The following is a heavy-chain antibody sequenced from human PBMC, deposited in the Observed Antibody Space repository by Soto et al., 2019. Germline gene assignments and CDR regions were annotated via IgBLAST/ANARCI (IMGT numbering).Heavy chain of an antibody. J-gene: IGHJ3*02. V-gene: IGHV6-1*01. Sequence: SQTLSLTCAIPGDSVSSNSAAWNWIRQSPSRGLEWLGRTYYRSKWYNDYAVSVKSRITINPDTSKNQFSLQLNSVTPEETAVYYCARVVHGVRIAAADHDAFDIWGQGTMVTV. CDR2: TYYRSKWYN. CDR3: ARVVHGVRIAAADHDAFDI. CDR1: GDSVSSNSAA. D-gene: IGHD6-25*01.